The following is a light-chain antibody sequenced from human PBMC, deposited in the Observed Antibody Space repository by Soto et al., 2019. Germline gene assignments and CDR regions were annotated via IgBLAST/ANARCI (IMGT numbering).Light chain of an antibody. CDR2: AAS. CDR3: LQHNSYPRT. V-gene: IGKV1-17*01. Sequence: DIQMTQSPSSLSASVGDRVTITCRASQGIRNDLDWYQQKPGKAPKRLIYAASSLQSGVPSRFSGSGSGTEFTLTIISLQPEDFATYYCLQHNSYPRTFGQGTKVEIK. J-gene: IGKJ1*01. CDR1: QGIRND.